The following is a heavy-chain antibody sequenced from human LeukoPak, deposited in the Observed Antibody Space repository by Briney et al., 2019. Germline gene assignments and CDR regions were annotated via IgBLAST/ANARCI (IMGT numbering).Heavy chain of an antibody. V-gene: IGHV3-23*01. CDR3: AKASGDLMSLDS. CDR1: GFSFSSYA. D-gene: IGHD3-10*01. Sequence: GGSLRLSCAASGFSFSSYALTWVRQAPGKGLEWVSSISDDGSITNYADSVKGRFTISRDNSKNTLYVQMRGLRADDSAVYYCAKASGDLMSLDSWGQGTLVTVSS. J-gene: IGHJ4*02. CDR2: ISDDGSIT.